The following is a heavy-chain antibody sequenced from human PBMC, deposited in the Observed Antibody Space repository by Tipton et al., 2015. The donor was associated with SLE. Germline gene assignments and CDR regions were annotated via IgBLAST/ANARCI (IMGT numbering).Heavy chain of an antibody. Sequence: TLSLTCAVYGGSFSGYYWSWIRQPPGKGLEWIGEINHSGSTNYNPSLKSRATISVDTSRNQFSLKLSSVTAADTAMYYCARVPGLERSYYYYYYMDVWGKGTTVTVSS. CDR1: GGSFSGYY. D-gene: IGHD1-1*01. CDR2: INHSGST. CDR3: ARVPGLERSYYYYYYMDV. J-gene: IGHJ6*03. V-gene: IGHV4-34*01.